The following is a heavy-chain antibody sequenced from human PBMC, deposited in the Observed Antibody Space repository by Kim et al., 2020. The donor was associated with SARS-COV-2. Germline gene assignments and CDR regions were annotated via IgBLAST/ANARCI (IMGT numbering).Heavy chain of an antibody. Sequence: NTKYSQKFQGRVTITRDTSASTAYMELSSLRSEDTAVYYCARGRLELRDYWGQGTLVTVSS. CDR3: ARGRLELRDY. D-gene: IGHD1-7*01. V-gene: IGHV1-3*01. CDR2: NT. J-gene: IGHJ4*02.